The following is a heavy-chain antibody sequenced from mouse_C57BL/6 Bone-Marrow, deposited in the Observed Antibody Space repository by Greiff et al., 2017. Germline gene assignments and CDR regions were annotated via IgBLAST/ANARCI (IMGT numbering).Heavy chain of an antibody. Sequence: DVHLVESGGGLVKPGGSLKLSCAASGFTFSSYAMSWVRQTPEKRLEWVATISDGGSYTYYPDNVKGRFTISRENAKNNLYLQMSHLKSEDTAMYYCARERVYFDYWGQGTTLTVSS. CDR1: GFTFSSYA. V-gene: IGHV5-4*01. CDR3: ARERVYFDY. CDR2: ISDGGSYT. J-gene: IGHJ2*01.